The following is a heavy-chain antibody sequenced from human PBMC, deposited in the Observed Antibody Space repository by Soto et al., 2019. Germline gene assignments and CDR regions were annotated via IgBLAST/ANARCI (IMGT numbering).Heavy chain of an antibody. CDR3: ARDRRGAQYYDFWSGYIFGMDV. J-gene: IGHJ6*02. Sequence: PSETLSLTCIVSGGSISSGDSYWGWIRQPPGKGLEWIWSFRYGGSTFYSPSLQSRVTISADTSKNRFTLNLNSVTAADTAVYYCARDRRGAQYYDFWSGYIFGMDVWGQGTTVTVSS. CDR1: GGSISSGDSY. D-gene: IGHD3-3*01. V-gene: IGHV4-39*02. CDR2: FRYGGST.